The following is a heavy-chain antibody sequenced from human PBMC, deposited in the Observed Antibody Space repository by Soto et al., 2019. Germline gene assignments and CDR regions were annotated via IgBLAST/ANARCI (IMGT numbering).Heavy chain of an antibody. J-gene: IGHJ4*02. D-gene: IGHD4-17*01. CDR2: ISAYNGNT. Sequence: QVQLVQSGAEVKKPGASVKVSCKASGYTFTSYGISWVRQAPGQGLEWMGWISAYNGNTNYAQKLQGRVTMTTDTSXXTAYMELRSLRSDDTAVYYCARDKQYGDYVDYFDYWGQGTLVTVSS. CDR3: ARDKQYGDYVDYFDY. V-gene: IGHV1-18*01. CDR1: GYTFTSYG.